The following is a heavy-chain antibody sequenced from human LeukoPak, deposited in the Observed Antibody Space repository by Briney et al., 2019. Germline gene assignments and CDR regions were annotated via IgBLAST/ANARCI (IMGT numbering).Heavy chain of an antibody. CDR2: ISTTSSTI. D-gene: IGHD2-15*01. J-gene: IGHJ4*02. V-gene: IGHV3-48*02. CDR1: GFTFSSYG. Sequence: GGSLRLSCAASGFTFSSYGMSWVRQAPGKGLEWVSYISTTSSTIYYADSVKGRFTISRDNAQNSLYLQMNSLRDEDTAVYYCARYCTSGSCYSDHWGQGTLVTVCS. CDR3: ARYCTSGSCYSDH.